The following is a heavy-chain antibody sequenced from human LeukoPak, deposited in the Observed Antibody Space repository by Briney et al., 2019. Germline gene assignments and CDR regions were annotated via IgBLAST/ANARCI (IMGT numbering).Heavy chain of an antibody. V-gene: IGHV3-72*01. CDR3: ARVYGDYYFDY. D-gene: IGHD4-17*01. Sequence: PGGSLRLSCAASGFTFSDHYMDWVRQAPGKGLEWVGRTRNKANSYTTEYAASVEGRFTISRDDSKNSLYLQMNSLKTEDTAVYYCARVYGDYYFDYWGQGTLVTVSS. CDR2: TRNKANSYTT. J-gene: IGHJ4*02. CDR1: GFTFSDHY.